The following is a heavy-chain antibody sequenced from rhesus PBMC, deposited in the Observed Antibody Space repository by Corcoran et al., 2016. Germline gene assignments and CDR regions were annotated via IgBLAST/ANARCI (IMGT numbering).Heavy chain of an antibody. D-gene: IGHD6-13*01. J-gene: IGHJ4*01. CDR3: ATDGIAAALDY. V-gene: IGHV1-111*02. Sequence: EVQLVQSGAEVKKPGASVKISCKASGYTFTDYYLHWVRQAPGKGLEWMGRVDSEDGEAIHAQKFQNKVTIPADTSTDTAYMELSSLRSDDTAVYYCATDGIAAALDYWGQGVLVTVSS. CDR1: GYTFTDYY. CDR2: VDSEDGEA.